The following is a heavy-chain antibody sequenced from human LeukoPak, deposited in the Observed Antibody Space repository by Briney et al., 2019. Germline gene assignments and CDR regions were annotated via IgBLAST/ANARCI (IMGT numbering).Heavy chain of an antibody. J-gene: IGHJ6*03. V-gene: IGHV1-8*02. D-gene: IGHD5-18*01. CDR2: MNPISGNT. Sequence: ASVKVSCKASGYTFTGYYMHWVRQAPGQGLEWMGGMNPISGNTGHAQKFQGRVTMTRDTSISTAYMELSSLRSEDTAVYYCARGPPIRGYRYGYDTGYYYSYSMDVWGKGTTVTISS. CDR3: ARGPPIRGYRYGYDTGYYYSYSMDV. CDR1: GYTFTGYY.